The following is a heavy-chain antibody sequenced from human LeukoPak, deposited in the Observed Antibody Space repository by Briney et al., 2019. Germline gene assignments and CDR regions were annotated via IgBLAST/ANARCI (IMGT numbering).Heavy chain of an antibody. CDR1: GGSISSYY. V-gene: IGHV4-59*01. D-gene: IGHD3-16*02. Sequence: SETLSFTCTVSGGSISSYYWSWIRQPPGKGLEWIGYIYYSGSTNYNPSLKSRVTISVDTSKNQFSLKLSSVTAADTAVYYCARGLTVWGSYRHTYYFDYWGQGTLVTVSS. CDR3: ARGLTVWGSYRHTYYFDY. J-gene: IGHJ4*02. CDR2: IYYSGST.